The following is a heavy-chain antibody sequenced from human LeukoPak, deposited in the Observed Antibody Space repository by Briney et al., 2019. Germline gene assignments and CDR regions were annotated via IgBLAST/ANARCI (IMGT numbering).Heavy chain of an antibody. Sequence: SDTLALTYTFSGGPISSSSYYWGWIRQPPGKGLEWVGSIYYSESTYYNPSLKSQLTISVNTSKSQFSLKLSSVTAADTAVYYCARPYCSSTSCYRHYYYYYGMDVWGQGTTVTVSS. CDR1: GGPISSSSYY. CDR2: IYYSEST. D-gene: IGHD2-2*01. CDR3: ARPYCSSTSCYRHYYYYYGMDV. V-gene: IGHV4-39*01. J-gene: IGHJ6*02.